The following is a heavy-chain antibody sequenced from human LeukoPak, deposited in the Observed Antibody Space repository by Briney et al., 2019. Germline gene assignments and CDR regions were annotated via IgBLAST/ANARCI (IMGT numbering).Heavy chain of an antibody. CDR3: AKERFGQQLPGWFDP. V-gene: IGHV3-23*01. CDR2: ISGSGGST. CDR1: GFTFSSYA. J-gene: IGHJ5*02. D-gene: IGHD6-13*01. Sequence: PGGSLRLSCAASGFTFSSYAMRWVRQAPGKGLEWVSAISGSGGSTYYADSVKGRFTISRDNSKNTLYLQMNSLRAEDTAVYYCAKERFGQQLPGWFDPWGQGTLVTVSS.